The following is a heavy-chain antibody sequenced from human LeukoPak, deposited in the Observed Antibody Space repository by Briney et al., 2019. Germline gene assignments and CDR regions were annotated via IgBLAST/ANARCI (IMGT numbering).Heavy chain of an antibody. CDR1: GGSFSGYY. J-gene: IGHJ4*02. V-gene: IGHV4-34*01. D-gene: IGHD3-22*01. CDR2: INHSGST. Sequence: SETLSLTCAVYGGSFSGYYWSWIRQPPGKGLEWIGEINHSGSTNYNPSLKSRVTISVDTSKNQFSLKLSSVTAADTAVYYCARDLMGRRYYYDSTGYAHFDYWGQGILVTVSS. CDR3: ARDLMGRRYYYDSTGYAHFDY.